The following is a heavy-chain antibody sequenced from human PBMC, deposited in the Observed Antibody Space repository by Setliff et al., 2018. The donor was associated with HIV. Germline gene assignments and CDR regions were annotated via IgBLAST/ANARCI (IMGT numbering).Heavy chain of an antibody. V-gene: IGHV3-7*01. CDR3: ARDPGAFDI. Sequence: GESLKISCAASGFAFSDFSMSWVRQAPGKGLEWVAKIKNDGSEKYYVDSVEGRFTISRDNAKNSLYLEMNSLRAEDTAVYYCARDPGAFDIWGQGTMVTVSS. CDR1: GFAFSDFS. J-gene: IGHJ3*02. CDR2: IKNDGSEK.